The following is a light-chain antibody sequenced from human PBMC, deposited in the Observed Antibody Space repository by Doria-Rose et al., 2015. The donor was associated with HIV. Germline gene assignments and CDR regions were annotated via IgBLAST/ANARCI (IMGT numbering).Light chain of an antibody. J-gene: IGLJ2*01. V-gene: IGLV2-14*01. CDR3: SSYTSSSTLEV. CDR2: EVT. CDR1: SSDVGGYNY. Sequence: QSVLTQPPSASGSPGQSVAISCTGTSSDVGGYNYVSWYQQHPGKAPKLMIYEVTKRPSGVSNRFSGSKSGNTASLTISGLQAEDEADYYCSSYTSSSTLEVFGGGTKLAVL.